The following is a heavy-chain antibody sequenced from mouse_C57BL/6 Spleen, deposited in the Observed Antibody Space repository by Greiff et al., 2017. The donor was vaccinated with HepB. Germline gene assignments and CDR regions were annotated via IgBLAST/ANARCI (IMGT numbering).Heavy chain of an antibody. CDR3: AREGQFITTVVAPYYFCY. CDR1: GYTFTSYG. CDR2: IYPRSGNT. J-gene: IGHJ2*01. D-gene: IGHD1-1*01. V-gene: IGHV1-81*01. Sequence: QVQLQQSGAELARPGASVKLSCKASGYTFTSYGISWVKQRTGQGLEWIGEIYPRSGNTYYNEKFKGKATLTADKSSSTAYMELRSLTSEDSAVYFFAREGQFITTVVAPYYFCYWGQGTTLTVSS.